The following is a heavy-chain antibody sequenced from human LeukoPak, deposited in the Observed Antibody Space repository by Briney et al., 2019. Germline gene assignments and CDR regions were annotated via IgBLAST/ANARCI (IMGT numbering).Heavy chain of an antibody. D-gene: IGHD1-14*01. CDR2: IYYSGST. J-gene: IGHJ5*02. CDR1: GGSISSHY. CDR3: ARETARGFDP. Sequence: PSETLSLTCTVSGGSISSHYWSWIRQPPGKGLEWIGYIYYSGSTNYNPSLKSRVTISVDTSKNQFSLKLSSVTAADTAVYYCARETARGFDPWGQGTLVTVSS. V-gene: IGHV4-59*11.